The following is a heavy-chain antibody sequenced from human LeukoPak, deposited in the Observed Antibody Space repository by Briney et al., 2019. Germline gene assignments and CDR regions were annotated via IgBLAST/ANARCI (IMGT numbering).Heavy chain of an antibody. CDR2: INPSGGST. D-gene: IGHD1-14*01. CDR1: GYTFTSYY. CDR3: ASSAEVAH. J-gene: IGHJ5*02. V-gene: IGHV1-46*01. Sequence: ASVKVSCKASGYTFTSYYMHWVRQAPGQGLEWMGIINPSGGSTSYAQKFQGRVTITRNTSISTAYMELSSLRSEDTAVYYCASSAEVAHWGQGTLVTVSS.